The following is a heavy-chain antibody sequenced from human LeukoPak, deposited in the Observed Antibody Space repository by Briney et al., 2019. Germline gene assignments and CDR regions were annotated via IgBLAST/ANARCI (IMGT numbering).Heavy chain of an antibody. Sequence: GGSLRLSCAASGFTFSTYSMNWVRQAPGKGLEWVSYISSSSSTIYYADSVKGRFTISRDNSKNTLYLQMNSLRAEDTAVYYCAKVQKRELLGGAYFDYWGQGTLVTVSS. D-gene: IGHD1-26*01. CDR2: ISSSSSTI. V-gene: IGHV3-48*01. CDR3: AKVQKRELLGGAYFDY. J-gene: IGHJ4*02. CDR1: GFTFSTYS.